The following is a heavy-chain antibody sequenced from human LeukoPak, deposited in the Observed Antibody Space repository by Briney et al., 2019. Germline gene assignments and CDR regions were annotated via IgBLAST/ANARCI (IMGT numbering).Heavy chain of an antibody. D-gene: IGHD5-24*01. CDR3: ARSWRRNWFDP. Sequence: SETLSLTCSVSAGSISSSSYYWGWIRQPPGKGLEWIGSIYYSGSTYYNPSLKSRVTISVYTSDNKFSLRLSSVSAADTAVYYCARSWRRNWFDPWGQGTLVTVSS. V-gene: IGHV4-39*07. CDR1: AGSISSSSYY. CDR2: IYYSGST. J-gene: IGHJ5*02.